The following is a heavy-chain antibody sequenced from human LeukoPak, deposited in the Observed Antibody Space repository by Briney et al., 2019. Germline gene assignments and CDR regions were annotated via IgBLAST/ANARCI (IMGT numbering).Heavy chain of an antibody. CDR2: IIPILGIA. V-gene: IGHV1-69*04. J-gene: IGHJ5*02. D-gene: IGHD6-13*01. CDR1: GYTFTSYG. CDR3: ARERAGIAAAGNYWFDP. Sequence: GASVKVSCKASGYTFTSYGISWVRQAPGQGLEWMGRIIPILGIANYAQKFQGRVTITADKSPSTAYMELSSLRSEDTAVYYCARERAGIAAAGNYWFDPWGQGTLVTVSS.